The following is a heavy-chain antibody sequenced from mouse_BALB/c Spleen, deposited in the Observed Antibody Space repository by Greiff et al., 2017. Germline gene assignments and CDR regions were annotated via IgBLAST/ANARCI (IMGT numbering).Heavy chain of an antibody. Sequence: QVQLKQSGAELAKPGASVKMSCKASGYTFTSYWMHWVKQRPGQGLEWIGYINPSTGYTEYNQKFKDKATLTADKSSSTAYMQLSSLTSEDSAVYYCARGWYGFDYWGQGTTLTVSS. V-gene: IGHV1-7*01. CDR3: ARGWYGFDY. D-gene: IGHD2-1*01. CDR1: GYTFTSYW. J-gene: IGHJ2*01. CDR2: INPSTGYT.